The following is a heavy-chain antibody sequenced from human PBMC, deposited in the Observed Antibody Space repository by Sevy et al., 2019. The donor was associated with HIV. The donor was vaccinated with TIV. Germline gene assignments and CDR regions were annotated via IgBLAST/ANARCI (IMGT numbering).Heavy chain of an antibody. CDR2: IYPNGGDT. J-gene: IGHJ4*02. V-gene: IGHV1-2*02. CDR1: GYTFAAYY. CDR3: ARGKREEWLLYLDN. D-gene: IGHD3-3*01. Sequence: ASVKVFCKTSGYTFAAYYIHWVRQAPGQGPEWLGWIYPNGGDTTFAQKFQGRVTVTMSTSINTIYMELNRLRSDDTAVYYCARGKREEWLLYLDNWGQGTLVTVSS.